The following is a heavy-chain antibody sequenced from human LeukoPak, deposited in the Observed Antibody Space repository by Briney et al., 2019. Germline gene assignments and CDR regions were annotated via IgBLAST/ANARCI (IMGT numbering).Heavy chain of an antibody. CDR3: ARRALVVPAARIYYFDY. V-gene: IGHV3-7*01. J-gene: IGHJ4*02. D-gene: IGHD2-2*01. CDR2: IKQDGSEK. CDR1: GFTFSSYW. Sequence: GGSLRLSCAASGFTFSSYWMSWVRQAPGKGLEWVANIKQDGSEKYYVDSVKGRFTISRDNAKNPLYLQMNSLRAEDTAVYYCARRALVVPAARIYYFDYWGQGTLVTVSS.